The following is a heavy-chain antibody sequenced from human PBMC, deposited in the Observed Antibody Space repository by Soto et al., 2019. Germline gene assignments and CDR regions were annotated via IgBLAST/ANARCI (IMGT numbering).Heavy chain of an antibody. J-gene: IGHJ5*02. CDR2: INAGNGNT. CDR3: ARDGIAAAGTSWFDP. V-gene: IGHV1-3*01. Sequence: GASVKVSCKASGFTFTSYAITWVRQAPGQRLEWMGWINAGNGNTKYSQKFQGRVTITTNTSASTAYMELSSLRSEDTAVYYCARDGIAAAGTSWFDPWGQGTLVTVSS. CDR1: GFTFTSYA. D-gene: IGHD6-13*01.